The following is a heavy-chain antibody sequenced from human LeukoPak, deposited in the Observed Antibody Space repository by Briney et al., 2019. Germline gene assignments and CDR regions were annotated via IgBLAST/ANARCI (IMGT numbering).Heavy chain of an antibody. Sequence: PGRSLRLSCAASGFTFSSYGMHWVRQAPGKGLEWEAVIWYDGSNKYYADSVKGRFTISRDNSKNTLYLQMNSLRAEDTAVYYCARAEGSGSYSPYFDYWGQGTLVTVSS. D-gene: IGHD3-10*01. CDR1: GFTFSSYG. CDR2: IWYDGSNK. V-gene: IGHV3-33*01. CDR3: ARAEGSGSYSPYFDY. J-gene: IGHJ4*02.